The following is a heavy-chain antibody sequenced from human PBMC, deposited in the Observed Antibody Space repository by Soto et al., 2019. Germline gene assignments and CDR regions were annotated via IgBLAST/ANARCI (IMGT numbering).Heavy chain of an antibody. J-gene: IGHJ4*02. CDR1: GFIFSSYA. CDR3: VKDRYVDY. V-gene: IGHV3-64D*06. CDR2: ISSEGAST. Sequence: LRLSCSVSGFIFSSYARHWVRHAPVKLLEYAAAISSEGASTYYADSVKGRFIISRDNSKNTLYLQMSSLRTEDTAVYYCVKDRYVDYWGQGILVTVSS.